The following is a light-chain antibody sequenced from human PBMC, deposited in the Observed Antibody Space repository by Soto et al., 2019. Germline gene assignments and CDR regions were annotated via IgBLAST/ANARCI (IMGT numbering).Light chain of an antibody. V-gene: IGKV1-33*01. CDR1: QDINNY. J-gene: IGKJ2*01. CDR2: AAS. Sequence: DIQMTQSPSSLSASEGDRVTITCQATQDINNYLNWYQQKPGKAPKLLIYAASNLETGVPSRFSGSGSGTDFTFTISSLQPADMGTYDCQQYDNLPPTFGQGTKLQIK. CDR3: QQYDNLPPT.